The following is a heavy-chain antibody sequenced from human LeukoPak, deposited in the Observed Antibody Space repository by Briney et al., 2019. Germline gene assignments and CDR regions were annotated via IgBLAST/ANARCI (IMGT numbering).Heavy chain of an antibody. Sequence: ASVTVSFKSSVYTFTNYGIHWVRQAPGQGLEWMGWISVYSGNTNYAQKLQGRVTITTDTSTSTAYTELRSLRTDGAADYYLTRGQQLYAFDIWGQGTLVTVSS. D-gene: IGHD6-13*01. CDR1: VYTFTNYG. CDR3: TRGQQLYAFDI. CDR2: ISVYSGNT. J-gene: IGHJ3*02. V-gene: IGHV1-18*01.